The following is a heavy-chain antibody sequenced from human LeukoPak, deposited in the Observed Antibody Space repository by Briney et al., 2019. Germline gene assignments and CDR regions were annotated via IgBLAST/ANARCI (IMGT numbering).Heavy chain of an antibody. J-gene: IGHJ5*02. Sequence: SETLSLTCTVSGYSISSGYYWGWIRQPPGKGLEWIGSIYHSGSTYYNPSLKSRVTISVDTSKNQFSLKLSSVTAADTAVYYCARILHIGGPPNWFDPWDQGTLVTVSS. CDR3: ARILHIGGPPNWFDP. CDR2: IYHSGST. CDR1: GYSISSGYY. V-gene: IGHV4-38-2*02. D-gene: IGHD5-12*01.